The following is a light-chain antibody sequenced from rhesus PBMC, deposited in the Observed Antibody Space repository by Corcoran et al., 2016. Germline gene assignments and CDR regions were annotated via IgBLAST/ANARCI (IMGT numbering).Light chain of an antibody. Sequence: DIQMTQSPSSLSASVGDRVTITCRASENVNNYLNWYQQKPGKAPKLLIYKASTLQSGGPSRCRGNGSGTDYTFTISRLQPGGVATYYCQTGYSTPYSFGQGTKVGIK. V-gene: IGKV1-74*01. CDR3: QTGYSTPYS. CDR2: KAS. CDR1: ENVNNY. J-gene: IGKJ2*01.